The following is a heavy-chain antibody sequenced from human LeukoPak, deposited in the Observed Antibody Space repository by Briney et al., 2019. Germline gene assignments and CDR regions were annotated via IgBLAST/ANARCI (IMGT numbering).Heavy chain of an antibody. Sequence: PGRSLRLSCAASGFTFDDYAMHWVRQAPGKGLEWVSGISWNSGSIGYADSVKGRFTISRDNAKNSLYLQMNSLRAEDTALYYCAKTGDSSGYCLPDYWGRGTLVTVSS. CDR3: AKTGDSSGYCLPDY. CDR2: ISWNSGSI. D-gene: IGHD3-22*01. J-gene: IGHJ4*02. V-gene: IGHV3-9*01. CDR1: GFTFDDYA.